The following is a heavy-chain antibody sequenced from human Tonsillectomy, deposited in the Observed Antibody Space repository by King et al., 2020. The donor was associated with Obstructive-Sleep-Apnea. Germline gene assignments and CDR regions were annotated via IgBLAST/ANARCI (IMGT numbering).Heavy chain of an antibody. CDR3: ARTRGGMVFDF. CDR2: IYHSGRT. D-gene: IGHD3-10*01. J-gene: IGHJ4*02. Sequence: QLQESGSGLVKPSQTLSLTCGVSGDSISSDDDSWNWIRQPPGKGLEWIGYIYHSGRTHYSPSLKGRVPISVDRSKNQFPPNLSSATAADTAVYFCARTRGGMVFDFWGQGTLVTVSS. CDR1: GDSISSDDDS. V-gene: IGHV4-30-2*01.